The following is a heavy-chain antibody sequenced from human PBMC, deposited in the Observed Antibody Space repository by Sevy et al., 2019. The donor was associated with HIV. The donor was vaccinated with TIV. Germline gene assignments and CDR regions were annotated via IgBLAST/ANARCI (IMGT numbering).Heavy chain of an antibody. V-gene: IGHV3-30-3*01. CDR2: ISYDGSNK. Sequence: GGSLRLSCAVSGFTFSSYAMHWVRQAPGKGLEWVAVISYDGSNKYYADSVKGRFTISRDNSKNTLYLQMNSLRAEDTAVYYCARGGTMIVVVLDAFDIWGQGTMVTVSS. D-gene: IGHD3-22*01. J-gene: IGHJ3*02. CDR1: GFTFSSYA. CDR3: ARGGTMIVVVLDAFDI.